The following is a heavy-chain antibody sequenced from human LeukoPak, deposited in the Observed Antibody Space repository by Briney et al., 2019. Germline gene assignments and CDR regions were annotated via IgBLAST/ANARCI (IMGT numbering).Heavy chain of an antibody. Sequence: PSETLSLTCTVSGGSISSNGDFWGWIRQPPGKGLEWIGSIYYSGNTFYNPSLKSRVTIFVDTSKNHFSLKLSSVTAADTAVYYCARGHSRWSFVDYWGQGTLVAVSS. CDR1: GGSISSNGDF. J-gene: IGHJ4*02. CDR3: ARGHSRWSFVDY. CDR2: IYYSGNT. V-gene: IGHV4-39*02. D-gene: IGHD1-26*01.